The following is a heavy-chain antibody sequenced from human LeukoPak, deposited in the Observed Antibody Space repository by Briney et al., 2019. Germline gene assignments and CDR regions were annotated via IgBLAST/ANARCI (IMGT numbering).Heavy chain of an antibody. V-gene: IGHV1-69*05. D-gene: IGHD1-26*01. CDR1: GGTFSSYA. Sequence: SVKVSCKASGGTFSSYAISWVRQAPGQGLEWMGGIIPIFGTANYAQKFQGRVMITTDESTSTAYMELSSLRSEDTAVYYCARGVLGVGATLNYYYYYMDVWGKGTTVTVSS. J-gene: IGHJ6*03. CDR2: IIPIFGTA. CDR3: ARGVLGVGATLNYYYYYMDV.